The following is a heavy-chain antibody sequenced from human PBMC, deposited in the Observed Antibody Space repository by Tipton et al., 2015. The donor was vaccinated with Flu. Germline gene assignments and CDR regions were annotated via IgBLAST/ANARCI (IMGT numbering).Heavy chain of an antibody. CDR2: INHSGTT. CDR3: ARRDYSNYVSEPKNWFDP. CDR1: GGSFSGYY. D-gene: IGHD4-11*01. J-gene: IGHJ5*02. Sequence: TLSLTCAVYGGSFSGYYWSWIRQPPGKGLEWIGEINHSGTTNYNPSLKSRVAISLDTFKNQFSLRLVSMTATDTAVYYCARRDYSNYVSEPKNWFDPWGQGILVTVSS. V-gene: IGHV4-34*01.